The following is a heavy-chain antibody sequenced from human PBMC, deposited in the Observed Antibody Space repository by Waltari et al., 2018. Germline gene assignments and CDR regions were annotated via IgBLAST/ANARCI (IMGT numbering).Heavy chain of an antibody. CDR2: ISSSGSYI. J-gene: IGHJ4*02. Sequence: EVQLVESGGGLVKPGGSLRLSCAASGFTFSSYSMNWVRQAPGKGLEGVSSISSSGSYISYADSVKGRFTISRDNANNSLYLQMNSLRAEDTAVYYCARGGGPYCSSTSCYVYWGQGTLVTVSS. V-gene: IGHV3-21*01. D-gene: IGHD2-2*01. CDR3: ARGGGPYCSSTSCYVY. CDR1: GFTFSSYS.